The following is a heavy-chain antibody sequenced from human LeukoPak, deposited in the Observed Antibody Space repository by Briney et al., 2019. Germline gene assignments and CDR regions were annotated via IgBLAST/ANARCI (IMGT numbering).Heavy chain of an antibody. CDR2: ISGSGGST. CDR3: AKAKPSWDFWTGLSLSSAFDI. Sequence: GGSLRLSWAASGFTFSSYAMSWVRQAPGKGLEWVSAISGSGGSTYYADSVKGRFTISRDNSKNTLYLQMNSLRAEDTAVYYCAKAKPSWDFWTGLSLSSAFDIWGQGTMVTVSS. D-gene: IGHD3-3*01. V-gene: IGHV3-23*01. J-gene: IGHJ3*02. CDR1: GFTFSSYA.